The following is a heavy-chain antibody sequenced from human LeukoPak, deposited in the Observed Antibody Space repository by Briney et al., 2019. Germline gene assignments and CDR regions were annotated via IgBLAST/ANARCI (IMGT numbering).Heavy chain of an antibody. CDR3: AREPIAVAGGWFDP. J-gene: IGHJ5*02. Sequence: PSETLSLTCTVSGGSINSYYWSWIRQPPGKGGEWIGNIYYSGNTNYNPSLKSRVTISVDTSKNQFSLMLSSVTAADTAVYYCAREPIAVAGGWFDPWGQGTLVTVSS. V-gene: IGHV4-59*01. CDR2: IYYSGNT. D-gene: IGHD6-19*01. CDR1: GGSINSYY.